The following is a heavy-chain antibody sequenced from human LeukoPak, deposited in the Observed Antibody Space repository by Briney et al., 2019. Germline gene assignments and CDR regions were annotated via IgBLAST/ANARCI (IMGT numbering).Heavy chain of an antibody. J-gene: IGHJ3*02. Sequence: SETLSLTCTVSGGSTSSYYWTWIRQPPGKGLEWIGYIDDSGRTNYNPSLKSRVTISVATSKNQFSLQLISESAADTAVYYCARQLGAYSYPFDIWGQATKVTVSS. D-gene: IGHD3-16*01. CDR2: IDDSGRT. CDR1: GGSTSSYY. V-gene: IGHV4-59*08. CDR3: ARQLGAYSYPFDI.